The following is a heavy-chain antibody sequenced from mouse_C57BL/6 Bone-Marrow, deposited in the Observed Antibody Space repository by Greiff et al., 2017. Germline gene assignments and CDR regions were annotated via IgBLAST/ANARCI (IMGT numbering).Heavy chain of an antibody. V-gene: IGHV5-4*01. Sequence: EVQRVESGGGLVKPGGSLKLSCAASGFTFSGYAMSWVRQTPEKRLEWVATICDGGSNPSYTDNVKGRFTISRDTAKNNLYLQMSHLKSEDTAMYYCARYYYGSMFAYWGQGTLVTVSA. CDR1: GFTFSGYA. J-gene: IGHJ3*01. CDR3: ARYYYGSMFAY. D-gene: IGHD1-1*01. CDR2: ICDGGSNP.